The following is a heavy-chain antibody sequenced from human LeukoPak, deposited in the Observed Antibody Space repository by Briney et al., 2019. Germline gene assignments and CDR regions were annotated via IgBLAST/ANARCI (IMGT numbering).Heavy chain of an antibody. D-gene: IGHD2-15*01. CDR1: GFTFTSHW. CDR2: INSDGSST. CDR3: ARDRYYYYMDV. Sequence: PGGSLRPSCAASGFTFTSHWMHWVRQTPGKGLVWVSRINSDGSSTNYADSVEGRFTITRDNAKNTVYLQMNSLRADDTSVYYCARDRYYYYMDVWGKGTTVTVSS. J-gene: IGHJ6*03. V-gene: IGHV3-74*01.